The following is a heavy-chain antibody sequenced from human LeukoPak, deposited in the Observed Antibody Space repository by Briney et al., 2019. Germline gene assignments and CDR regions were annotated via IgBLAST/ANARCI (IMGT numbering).Heavy chain of an antibody. CDR2: IYYSGST. D-gene: IGHD6-13*01. J-gene: IGHJ5*02. CDR1: GGSISSYY. Sequence: PSETLSLTCTVSGGSISSYYWSWLRQPPGKGVEGGGYIYYSGSTNYNPSLKRRVTISVDTSKNHFSLKLSSVTAADTAVYYCARQGSSWVTGPNWFDPWGQGTLVTVSS. CDR3: ARQGSSWVTGPNWFDP. V-gene: IGHV4-59*08.